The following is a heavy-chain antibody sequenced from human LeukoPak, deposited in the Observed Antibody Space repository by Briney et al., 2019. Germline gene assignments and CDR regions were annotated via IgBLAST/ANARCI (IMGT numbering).Heavy chain of an antibody. D-gene: IGHD3-22*01. J-gene: IGHJ3*02. Sequence: TGGSLRLSCAASGFTFSSYSMNWVRQAPGKGLEWVSSISSSSSYIYYADSVKGRFTISRDNAKNSLYLQMNSLRAEDTAVYYCARDLTPTGLLNYDSSGYYYRQIAAFDIWGQGTMVTVSS. CDR2: ISSSSSYI. CDR1: GFTFSSYS. CDR3: ARDLTPTGLLNYDSSGYYYRQIAAFDI. V-gene: IGHV3-21*01.